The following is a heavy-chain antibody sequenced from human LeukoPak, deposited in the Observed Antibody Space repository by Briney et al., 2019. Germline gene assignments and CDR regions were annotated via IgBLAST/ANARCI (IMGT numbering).Heavy chain of an antibody. D-gene: IGHD3-9*01. CDR1: GFTFSSHW. Sequence: GGSLRLSCAASGFTFSSHWMSWVRQAPGKGLEWVANIKQDGSEKYYVDSVKGRFTISRDNAKNSLYLQMNSLRAEDTAVYYCARTMRPILTGYYSLDYWGQGTLVTVSS. J-gene: IGHJ4*02. CDR3: ARTMRPILTGYYSLDY. CDR2: IKQDGSEK. V-gene: IGHV3-7*05.